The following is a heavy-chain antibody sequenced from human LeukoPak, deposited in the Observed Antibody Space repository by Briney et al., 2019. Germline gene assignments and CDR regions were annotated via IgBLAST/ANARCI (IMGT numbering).Heavy chain of an antibody. J-gene: IGHJ2*01. V-gene: IGHV3-53*01. CDR3: AKVAQGEPRYYWYFDL. CDR2: IYSDNT. D-gene: IGHD1-26*01. CDR1: GFTVSSNS. Sequence: PGGSLRLSCTVSGFTVSSNSMSWVRQAPGKGLEWVSFIYSDNTHYSDSVKGRFTISRDNSKNTLYLQMNSLRAEDTAVYYCAKVAQGEPRYYWYFDLWGRGTLVTVSS.